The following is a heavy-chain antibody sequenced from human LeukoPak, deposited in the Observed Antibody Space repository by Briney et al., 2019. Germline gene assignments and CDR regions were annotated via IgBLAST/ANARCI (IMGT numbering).Heavy chain of an antibody. CDR2: VCTSGST. D-gene: IGHD3-3*01. CDR1: GGSITSGSFC. J-gene: IGHJ3*02. V-gene: IGHV4-61*02. Sequence: SETLSLTCAVSGGSITSGSFCWNWIRQPAGKGLEWIGRVCTSGSTNYNPSLKSRVTISLDTSKNQFSLKLSSVTAADTAVYYCASPMVLRFLEWFNNDAFDIWGQGTMVTVSS. CDR3: ASPMVLRFLEWFNNDAFDI.